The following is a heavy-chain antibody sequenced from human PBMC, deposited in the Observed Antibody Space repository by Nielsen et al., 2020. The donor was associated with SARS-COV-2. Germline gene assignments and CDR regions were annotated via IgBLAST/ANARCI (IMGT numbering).Heavy chain of an antibody. V-gene: IGHV3-48*03. CDR2: IGTSGRTI. D-gene: IGHD4/OR15-4a*01. Sequence: GESLKISCAASGFTFSSYEMNWVRQAPGKGLEWVSYIGTSGRTIYYADSVKGRFTISRDNPKNSLYLQMNSLRAEDTAVYYCARELDYPGTDYWGQGTLVTVSS. CDR3: ARELDYPGTDY. J-gene: IGHJ4*02. CDR1: GFTFSSYE.